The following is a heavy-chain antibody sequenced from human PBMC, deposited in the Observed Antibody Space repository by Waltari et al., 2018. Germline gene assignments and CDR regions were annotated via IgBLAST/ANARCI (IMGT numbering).Heavy chain of an antibody. CDR2: INSDGSST. Sequence: EVQLVESGGGLVQPGGSLRLSCAASGITFSRYWIHWVRQAPGKGLVWVSRINSDGSSTSYADSVKGRFTISRDNAKNTLYLQMNSLRAEDTAVYYCATCYYYDSSGNYYVSDYWGQGTLVTVSS. D-gene: IGHD3-22*01. J-gene: IGHJ4*02. CDR3: ATCYYYDSSGNYYVSDY. V-gene: IGHV3-74*01. CDR1: GITFSRYW.